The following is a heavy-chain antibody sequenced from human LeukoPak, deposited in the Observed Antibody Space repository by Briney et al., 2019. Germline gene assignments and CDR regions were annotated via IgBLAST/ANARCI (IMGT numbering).Heavy chain of an antibody. CDR1: GFTFSTYW. J-gene: IGHJ4*02. CDR3: ASDSAGNDY. D-gene: IGHD6-13*01. Sequence: GGSLRLSCAASGFTFSTYWVSWVRQAPGKGLEWVANIKQDGSEKYYVDSVKGRFTISRDNAKNSLYLQMNSLRAEDTAMYYCASDSAGNDYWGQGTLVTVSS. V-gene: IGHV3-7*01. CDR2: IKQDGSEK.